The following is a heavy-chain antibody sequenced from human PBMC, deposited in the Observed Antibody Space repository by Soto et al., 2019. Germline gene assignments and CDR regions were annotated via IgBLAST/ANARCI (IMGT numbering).Heavy chain of an antibody. CDR1: GVSISSGGHY. CDR2: IQASVDT. Sequence: PSETLSLTCTVSGVSISSGGHYCSWIRQTPGKGLEWVGYIQASVDTFYNPSLEGRVSMSVDTSNNQFSLDLTSLTAADTAVYSCVRDTSWSRPYLGPGTMVTVSS. D-gene: IGHD2-15*01. J-gene: IGHJ4*02. CDR3: VRDTSWSRPY. V-gene: IGHV4-30-4*01.